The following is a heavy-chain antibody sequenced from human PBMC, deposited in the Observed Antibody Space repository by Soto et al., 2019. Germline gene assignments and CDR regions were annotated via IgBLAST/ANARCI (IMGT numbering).Heavy chain of an antibody. D-gene: IGHD3-22*01. V-gene: IGHV3-30*18. Sequence: SLRLSCAASGFTFSSYGMHWVRQAPGKGLEWVAVISYDGSNKYYADSVKGRFTISRDNSKNTLYLQMNSLRAEDTAVYYCAKTRGITMIVVVIPRSQIYYFDYWGQGTLVTVSS. J-gene: IGHJ4*02. CDR1: GFTFSSYG. CDR2: ISYDGSNK. CDR3: AKTRGITMIVVVIPRSQIYYFDY.